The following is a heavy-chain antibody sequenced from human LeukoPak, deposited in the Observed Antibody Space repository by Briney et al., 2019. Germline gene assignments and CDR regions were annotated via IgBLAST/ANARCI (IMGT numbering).Heavy chain of an antibody. D-gene: IGHD6-13*01. Sequence: GGSLRLSCAASGFTFSSYWMSWVRQAPGKGLEWVANIKQDGSEKYYVDSVKGRFTISRDNAKNSLYLQMNSLRAEDTAVYYCARDQSSSWYSDYYYYYGMDVWGQGTTVTVSS. CDR1: GFTFSSYW. CDR3: ARDQSSSWYSDYYYYYGMDV. CDR2: IKQDGSEK. J-gene: IGHJ6*02. V-gene: IGHV3-7*01.